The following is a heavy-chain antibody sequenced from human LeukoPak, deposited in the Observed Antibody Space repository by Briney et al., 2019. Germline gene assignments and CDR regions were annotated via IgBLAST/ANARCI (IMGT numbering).Heavy chain of an antibody. V-gene: IGHV4-31*03. CDR1: GGSISSGGYY. J-gene: IGHJ4*02. Sequence: SETLSLTCTVSGGSISSGGYYWSWIRQHPGKGLEWIGYIYYSGSTYYNPSLKSRVTMSVDTSKNQFSLKLSSVTAADTAVYYCAREIGAGRPNTFDYWGQGTLVTVSS. CDR2: IYYSGST. CDR3: AREIGAGRPNTFDY. D-gene: IGHD1-26*01.